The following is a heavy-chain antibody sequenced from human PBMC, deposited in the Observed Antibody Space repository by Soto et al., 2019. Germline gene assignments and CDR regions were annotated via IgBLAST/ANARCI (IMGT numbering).Heavy chain of an antibody. Sequence: GGSLSLSCAASGFTFSSYGMHWVRQAPGKGLEWVAVISYDGSNKYYADSVKGRFTISRDNSKNTLYLQMNSLRAEDTAVYYCAKGYSDSSGYYSGCFDYWGQGTLVTVSS. CDR1: GFTFSSYG. J-gene: IGHJ4*02. V-gene: IGHV3-30*18. CDR2: ISYDGSNK. CDR3: AKGYSDSSGYYSGCFDY. D-gene: IGHD3-22*01.